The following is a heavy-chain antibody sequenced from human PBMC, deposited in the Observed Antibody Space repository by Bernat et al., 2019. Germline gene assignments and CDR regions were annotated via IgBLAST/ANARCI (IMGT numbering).Heavy chain of an antibody. J-gene: IGHJ2*01. CDR1: GDSVNSGSCY. CDR3: ARDNGIVGAAWYFDL. V-gene: IGHV4-61*01. CDR2: VSYRGST. Sequence: QVQLQESGPGLVKPSETLSLTCTVSGDSVNSGSCYCSWIRQPPGKGLGWIGYVSYRGSTNYNPSLKNRVTISAATSKNKFSLMMSAVTAADTAVYYCARDNGIVGAAWYFDLWGRDTMVSVSS. D-gene: IGHD1-26*01.